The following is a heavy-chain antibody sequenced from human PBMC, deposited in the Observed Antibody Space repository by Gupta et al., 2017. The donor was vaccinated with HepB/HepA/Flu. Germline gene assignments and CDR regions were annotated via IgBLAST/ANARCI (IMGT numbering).Heavy chain of an antibody. CDR1: GGSISSYY. Sequence: QVQLQESGPGLVKPSETLSLTCTVSGGSISSYYWSWIRQPPGKGLEWIGYIYYSGSTNYNPSLKSRVTISVDTSKNQFSLKLSSVTAADTAVYYCARGRSEKWFGELYNYYYMDVWGKGTTVTVSS. V-gene: IGHV4-59*01. J-gene: IGHJ6*03. D-gene: IGHD3-10*01. CDR2: IYYSGST. CDR3: ARGRSEKWFGELYNYYYMDV.